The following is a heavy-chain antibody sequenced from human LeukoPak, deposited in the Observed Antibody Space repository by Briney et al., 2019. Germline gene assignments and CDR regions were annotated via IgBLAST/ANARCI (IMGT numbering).Heavy chain of an antibody. V-gene: IGHV4-59*01. CDR3: ARELNNRFDY. D-gene: IGHD1/OR15-1a*01. J-gene: IGHJ4*02. CDR2: IYYTGNT. CDR1: GGSISSYY. Sequence: PSETLSLTCTVSGGSISSYYWSWIRQPPGKGLEWIGYIYYTGNTNYNPSLKSRVTISVDTSRNQLSLRLSSVTAADTAVYYCARELNNRFDYWGQGTLVTVSS.